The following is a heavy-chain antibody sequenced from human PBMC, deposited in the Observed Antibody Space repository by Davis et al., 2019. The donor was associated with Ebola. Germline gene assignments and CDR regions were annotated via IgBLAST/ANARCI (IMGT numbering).Heavy chain of an antibody. CDR3: AREITVGLTGHYFDF. V-gene: IGHV3-21*01. CDR1: GFTFSSYS. D-gene: IGHD7-27*01. J-gene: IGHJ4*02. Sequence: GGSLRLSCAASGFTFSSYSMNWVRQGPGKGLEWVSSISRSSSYMYYADSVKGRFTISRDNAKNSVYLQMDSLRSEDTAFYYCAREITVGLTGHYFDFWGQATLVTVSS. CDR2: ISRSSSYM.